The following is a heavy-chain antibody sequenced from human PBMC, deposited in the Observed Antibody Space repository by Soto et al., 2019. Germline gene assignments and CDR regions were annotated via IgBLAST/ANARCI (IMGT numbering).Heavy chain of an antibody. D-gene: IGHD1-1*01. CDR3: ARELDHSPGFDP. V-gene: IGHV4-59*01. J-gene: IGHJ5*02. CDR1: GGSISSYY. Sequence: SETLSLTCTVSGGSISSYYWSWIRQPPGKGLEWIGYIYYSGSTNYNPSLKSRVTISVDTSKNQFSLKLSSVTAADTAVYYCARELDHSPGFDPWGQGTLVTVSS. CDR2: IYYSGST.